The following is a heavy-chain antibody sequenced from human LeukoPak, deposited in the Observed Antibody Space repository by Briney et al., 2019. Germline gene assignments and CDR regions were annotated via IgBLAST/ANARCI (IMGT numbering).Heavy chain of an antibody. J-gene: IGHJ4*02. V-gene: IGHV3-7*01. Sequence: GGSLRLSCAASGFTFSSYWMTWVRQAPGKGLEWVASIKYDGSEKYYVDSVKGRFTISRENAKNSLYLQMNSLRAEDTAVYFCARDHSDPGLLFDFWGQGTLVTVSS. CDR2: IKYDGSEK. CDR3: ARDHSDPGLLFDF. CDR1: GFTFSSYW. D-gene: IGHD2/OR15-2a*01.